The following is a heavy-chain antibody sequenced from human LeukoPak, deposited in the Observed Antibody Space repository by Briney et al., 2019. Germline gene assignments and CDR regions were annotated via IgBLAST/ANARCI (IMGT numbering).Heavy chain of an antibody. D-gene: IGHD3-22*01. CDR2: VYYVGST. CDR3: ARSGDSSAYYSF. CDR1: GASIRSHH. J-gene: IGHJ4*02. Sequence: SETLSLTCTVSGASIRSHHWTWIRQPPGKGLEWIGNVYYVGSTSYSPSLKSRVTISLDTSKNQFSLQMNSVTAADTAVYYCARSGDSSAYYSFWGQGILVTVSS. V-gene: IGHV4-59*11.